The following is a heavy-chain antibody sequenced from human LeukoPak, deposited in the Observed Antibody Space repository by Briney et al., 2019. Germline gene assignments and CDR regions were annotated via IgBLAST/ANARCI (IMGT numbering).Heavy chain of an antibody. V-gene: IGHV3-7*01. CDR2: IKQDRSEK. D-gene: IGHD2-15*01. CDR1: GFPFSSYW. Sequence: GGSLRPSCAASGFPFSSYWMNWVRHVPGKGLEWVANIKQDRSEKYYVDSVKGRFIVSRDNARNSLYLQMNSLRAEDTAVYYCARDGSGGSTQYNWFGPWGQGTLVTVSS. J-gene: IGHJ5*02. CDR3: ARDGSGGSTQYNWFGP.